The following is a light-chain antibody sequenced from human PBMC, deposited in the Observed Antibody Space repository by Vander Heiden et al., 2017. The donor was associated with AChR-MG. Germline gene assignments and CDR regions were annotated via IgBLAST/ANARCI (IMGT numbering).Light chain of an antibody. J-gene: IGLJ3*02. CDR2: GNS. Sequence: QSVLTQPPSVSGAPGQRLTSSCTGGSANIGGGYDVHWYQQLPGTAPKLLIYGNSKRPSGGPDRVSGSKSGTSASLAITGLQAEDEADYYCQSYDSSMSGSGVFGGGTKLTVL. V-gene: IGLV1-40*01. CDR1: SANIGGGYD. CDR3: QSYDSSMSGSGV.